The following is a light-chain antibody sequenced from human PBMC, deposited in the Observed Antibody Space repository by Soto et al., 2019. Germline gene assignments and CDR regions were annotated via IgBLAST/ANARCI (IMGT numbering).Light chain of an antibody. V-gene: IGLV2-14*01. CDR2: EVS. J-gene: IGLJ1*01. Sequence: QSALTQPASVSGSPGQSITISCTGTSXDVGGYNYVSWYQQHPGKAPKLMIYEVSNRPSGVSNRFSGSKSGNTASLTISGLQAEDEADYYCSSYTSSSTPYVFGTGTKATVL. CDR3: SSYTSSSTPYV. CDR1: SXDVGGYNY.